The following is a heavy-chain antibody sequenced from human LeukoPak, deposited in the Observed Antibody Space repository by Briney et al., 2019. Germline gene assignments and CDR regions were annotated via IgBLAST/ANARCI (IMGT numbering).Heavy chain of an antibody. V-gene: IGHV3-48*04. J-gene: IGHJ5*01. CDR3: ARGAGYCTSTGCYGSDWFDS. D-gene: IGHD2-2*01. CDR2: ISSSGRTI. CDR1: GFTFSTYN. Sequence: GGSLRLFCAASGFTFSTYNMNWVRQAPGKGLEWVSFISSSGRTIYYADSVKGRITISSDNAKNPLYLQMNSLRADDTAVYYCARGAGYCTSTGCYGSDWFDSWGQGVLVTVSS.